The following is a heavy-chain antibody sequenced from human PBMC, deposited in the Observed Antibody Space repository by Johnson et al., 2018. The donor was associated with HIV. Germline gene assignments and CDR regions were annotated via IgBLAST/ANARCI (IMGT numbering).Heavy chain of an antibody. D-gene: IGHD1-1*01. V-gene: IGHV3-30*01. CDR1: GFTFSSYA. Sequence: QEQLVESGGGVVQPGRSLRLSCAASGFTFSSYAMHWVRQAPGKGLEWVAIISNDGSNTYFADSVKGRFTISRDNFKNTVYLQMNSLRTVDTAVYYCARGYTWNDVSIWGQGTMVTVSS. CDR3: ARGYTWNDVSI. CDR2: ISNDGSNT. J-gene: IGHJ3*02.